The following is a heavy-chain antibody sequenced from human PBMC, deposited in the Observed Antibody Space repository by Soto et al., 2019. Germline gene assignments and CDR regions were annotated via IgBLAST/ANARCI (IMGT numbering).Heavy chain of an antibody. D-gene: IGHD3-10*01. Sequence: SETLSLTCAVYGGSFCDYYWSWIRQPPGKGLEWIGEISHSGSTNYNPSLESRVTISLDTSMNQFSLKLTSVTAADTAVYYCARIDGGLPDFDFWGQRTLVTVSS. CDR1: GGSFCDYY. CDR3: ARIDGGLPDFDF. CDR2: ISHSGST. V-gene: IGHV4-34*01. J-gene: IGHJ4*02.